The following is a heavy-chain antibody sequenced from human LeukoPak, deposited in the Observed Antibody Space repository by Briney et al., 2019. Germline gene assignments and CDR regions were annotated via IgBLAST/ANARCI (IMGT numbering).Heavy chain of an antibody. CDR1: GYSFTSYW. J-gene: IGHJ5*02. Sequence: KPGESLKITCKGSGYSFTSYWIGWVRQMPGKGLEWMGISYPGDSDTRYSPSFQGQVTISADKSISTAYLQWSSLKASDTAMYYCARLLPGSGYYYWWFDPWGQGTLVTVSS. D-gene: IGHD3-22*01. V-gene: IGHV5-51*01. CDR3: ARLLPGSGYYYWWFDP. CDR2: SYPGDSDT.